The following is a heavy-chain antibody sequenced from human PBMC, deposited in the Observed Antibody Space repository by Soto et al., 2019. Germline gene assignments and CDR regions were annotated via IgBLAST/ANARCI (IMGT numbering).Heavy chain of an antibody. CDR1: GFTFSSYA. Sequence: GSLRLSCAASGFTFSSYAMSWVRQAPGKGLEWVSAISGSGGSTYYADSVKGRFTISRDNSKNTLYLQMNSLRAEDTAVYYCVVPAANYYYYYMDVWGKGTTVTVSS. CDR2: ISGSGGST. D-gene: IGHD2-2*01. J-gene: IGHJ6*03. CDR3: VVPAANYYYYYMDV. V-gene: IGHV3-23*01.